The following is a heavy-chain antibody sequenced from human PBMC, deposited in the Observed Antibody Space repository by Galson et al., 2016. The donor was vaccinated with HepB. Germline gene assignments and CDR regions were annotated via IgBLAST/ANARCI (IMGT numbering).Heavy chain of an antibody. CDR2: IYSVGST. CDR3: ARDEIIGTTGDY. V-gene: IGHV3-53*01. CDR1: GFTVSNNY. J-gene: IGHJ4*02. D-gene: IGHD1-7*01. Sequence: SLRLSCAVSGFTVSNNYMSWVCQPPGKGLEWVSLIYSVGSTHYADSVKGRFTISRDSSKNTLYLQMNSLRAEDTAVYYCARDEIIGTTGDYWGQGTLVTVSS.